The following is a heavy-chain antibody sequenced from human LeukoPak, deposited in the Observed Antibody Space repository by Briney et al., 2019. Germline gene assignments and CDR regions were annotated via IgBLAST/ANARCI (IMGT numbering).Heavy chain of an antibody. Sequence: GGSLRLPCAASGFTFSSYSMNWVRQAPGKGLEWVSYISSSSSTIYYADSVKGRFTISRHNAKNSLYLQMNSLRAEDTAVYYCARWDKSFYCSSTSCPDYWGQGTLVTVSS. D-gene: IGHD2-2*01. J-gene: IGHJ4*02. CDR3: ARWDKSFYCSSTSCPDY. CDR1: GFTFSSYS. V-gene: IGHV3-48*01. CDR2: ISSSSSTI.